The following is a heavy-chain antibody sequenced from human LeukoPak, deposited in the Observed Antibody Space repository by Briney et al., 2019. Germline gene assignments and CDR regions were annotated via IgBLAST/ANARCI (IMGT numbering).Heavy chain of an antibody. CDR1: GFTFSSYA. J-gene: IGHJ4*02. D-gene: IGHD1-26*01. CDR2: ISGSGGST. Sequence: QPGGSLRLSCAASGFTFSSYAMSWVRQAPGKGLEWVSAISGSGGSTYYADSVKGRFTISRDNSENTLYLQMNSLRAEDTAVYYCAKAPGRGSYWGDFDYWGQGTLVTVSS. CDR3: AKAPGRGSYWGDFDY. V-gene: IGHV3-23*01.